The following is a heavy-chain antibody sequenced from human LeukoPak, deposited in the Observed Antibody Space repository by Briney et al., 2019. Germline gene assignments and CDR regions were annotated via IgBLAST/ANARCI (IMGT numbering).Heavy chain of an antibody. V-gene: IGHV3-30*18. J-gene: IGHJ5*02. CDR2: ISNDGSNK. CDR3: AKRVGNWFDP. CDR1: GFTFSNYD. Sequence: PGGSLRLSCAASGFTFSNYDMHWVRQAPGKGLEWVAVISNDGSNKYYADSLKGRFTISRDNSKNTLYLQMNSLRAEDTAVYYCAKRVGNWFDPWGQGTLVTVSS. D-gene: IGHD1-26*01.